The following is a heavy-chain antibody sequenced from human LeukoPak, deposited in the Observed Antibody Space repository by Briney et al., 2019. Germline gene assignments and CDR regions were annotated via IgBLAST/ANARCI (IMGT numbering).Heavy chain of an antibody. CDR2: ISGSGGST. J-gene: IGHJ4*02. CDR1: GFTFSSYA. Sequence: GGSLRLSCAASGFTFSSYAMSWVRQAPGKGLEWVSAISGSGGSTYYADSVKGRFTISRDNSKNTLYLQMNSLRAEDTAVYYCARDLADFSSGYWGQGTLVTVSS. D-gene: IGHD2/OR15-2a*01. CDR3: ARDLADFSSGY. V-gene: IGHV3-23*01.